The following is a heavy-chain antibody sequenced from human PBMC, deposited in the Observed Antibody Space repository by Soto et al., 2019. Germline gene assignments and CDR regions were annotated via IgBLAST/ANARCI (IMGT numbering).Heavy chain of an antibody. D-gene: IGHD3-9*01. Sequence: EVQLLESEGGLVQPGGSLRISCAASGFTISSYAMSWVRQAPGKGLECLSTISGSGGSAYYADSVKGRFTITRDNSKNTLHLQMNSLRAEDTAVYYCAKASDYDDILTGLHWGQGTLVTVSA. CDR1: GFTISSYA. J-gene: IGHJ4*02. CDR3: AKASDYDDILTGLH. V-gene: IGHV3-23*01. CDR2: ISGSGGSA.